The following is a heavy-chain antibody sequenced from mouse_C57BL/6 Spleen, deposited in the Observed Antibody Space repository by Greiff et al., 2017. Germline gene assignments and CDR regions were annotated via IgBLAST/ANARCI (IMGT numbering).Heavy chain of an antibody. D-gene: IGHD6-1*01. Sequence: QVQLQQPGAELVRPGSSVKLSCKASGYTFTSYWMHWVKQRPIQGLEWIGNIDPSDSETHYNQKFKDKATLTVDKSSSTAYMQLSSLTSEGSAVYYCARGHGNPPRFAYWGQGTLVTVSA. V-gene: IGHV1-52*01. CDR1: GYTFTSYW. CDR3: ARGHGNPPRFAY. J-gene: IGHJ3*01. CDR2: IDPSDSET.